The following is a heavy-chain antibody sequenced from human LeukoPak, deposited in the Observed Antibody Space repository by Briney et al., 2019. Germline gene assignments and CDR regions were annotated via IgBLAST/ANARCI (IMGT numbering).Heavy chain of an antibody. J-gene: IGHJ4*02. CDR3: ARAGFAYYDSSGYYLDY. Sequence: SVKVSCKASGGTFSSYATSWVRQAPGQGLEWMGGIIPIFGTANYAQKFQGRVTITTDESTSTAYMELSSLRSEDTAVYYCARAGFAYYDSSGYYLDYWGQGTLVTVSS. D-gene: IGHD3-22*01. V-gene: IGHV1-69*05. CDR2: IIPIFGTA. CDR1: GGTFSSYA.